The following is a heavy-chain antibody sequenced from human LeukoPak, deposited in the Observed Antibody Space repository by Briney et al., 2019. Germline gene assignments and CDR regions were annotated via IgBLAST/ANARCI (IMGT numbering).Heavy chain of an antibody. CDR3: ARAVRGRGFDP. J-gene: IGHJ5*02. V-gene: IGHV4-39*01. CDR2: IYYSGST. D-gene: IGHD2-15*01. Sequence: SETLSLTCTVSGGSSSSYYWGWIRQPPGKGLEWIGSIYYSGSTYYSPSLKSRVTISVDTSNNQFFLKLTSVTAADTAVYYCARAVRGRGFDPWGQGTLVTVSS. CDR1: GGSSSSYY.